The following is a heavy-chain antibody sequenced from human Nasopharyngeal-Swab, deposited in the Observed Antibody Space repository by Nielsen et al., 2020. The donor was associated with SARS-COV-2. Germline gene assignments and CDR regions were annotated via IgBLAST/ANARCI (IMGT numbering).Heavy chain of an antibody. CDR1: GFSLSNARMG. CDR3: ARIAFFYYGSGSYYYYYYGMDV. D-gene: IGHD3-10*01. Sequence: SGPTLVKPTETLTLTCTVSGFSLSNARMGVSWIRQPPGKALEWLAHIFSNDEKSYSTSLKSRLTISKDTSKSQVVLTMTNMGPVDTATYYCARIAFFYYGSGSYYYYYYGMDVWGQGTTVTVSS. CDR2: IFSNDEK. V-gene: IGHV2-26*01. J-gene: IGHJ6*02.